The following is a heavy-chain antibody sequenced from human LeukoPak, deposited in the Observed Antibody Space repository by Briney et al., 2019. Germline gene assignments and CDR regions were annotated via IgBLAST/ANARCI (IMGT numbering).Heavy chain of an antibody. Sequence: PPETLSLTCAVYGGSFSGYYWSWIRQPPGKVLEWIGEINHSGSTNYNPSLKSRVTISVDTSKNQFSLKLSSVTAADTAVYYCARGNDGTVTTLGDYWGQGTLVTVSS. D-gene: IGHD4-17*01. V-gene: IGHV4-34*01. CDR3: ARGNDGTVTTLGDY. J-gene: IGHJ4*02. CDR1: GGSFSGYY. CDR2: INHSGST.